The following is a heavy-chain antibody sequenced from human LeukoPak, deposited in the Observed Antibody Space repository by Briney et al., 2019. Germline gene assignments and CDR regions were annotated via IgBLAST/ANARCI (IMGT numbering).Heavy chain of an antibody. CDR1: GYTFTGYY. CDR3: ARYSNSQPPFDY. D-gene: IGHD4-11*01. Sequence: ASVKVSCKASGYTFTGYYMHWVRQAPGQGLEWMGRINPNSGGTNYAQKFQGRVTMTRDTSISTAYMELSRLRSDDTAVYYCARYSNSQPPFDYWGQGTLVTVSS. J-gene: IGHJ4*02. V-gene: IGHV1-2*06. CDR2: INPNSGGT.